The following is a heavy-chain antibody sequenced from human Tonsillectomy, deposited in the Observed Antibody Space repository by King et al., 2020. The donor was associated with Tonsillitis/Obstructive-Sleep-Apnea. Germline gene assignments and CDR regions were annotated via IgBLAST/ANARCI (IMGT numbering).Heavy chain of an antibody. D-gene: IGHD3-3*01. V-gene: IGHV1-46*01. Sequence: VQLVESGAEVKKPGASVKVSCTASGYTFTSYYMHWVRQAPGQGLEWMGIINPSGGSTSYAQKFQGRVTMTRETSTGTVYMELSSLRSEDTAVYYCARDSVDFARWGQGTLVTVSS. CDR3: ARDSVDFAR. J-gene: IGHJ4*02. CDR2: INPSGGST. CDR1: GYTFTSYY.